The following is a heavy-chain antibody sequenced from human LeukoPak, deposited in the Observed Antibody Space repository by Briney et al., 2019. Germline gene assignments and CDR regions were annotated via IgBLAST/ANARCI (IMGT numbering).Heavy chain of an antibody. D-gene: IGHD5-12*01. CDR3: AKDLLSGYGLKHFDY. CDR2: ISGSGGST. J-gene: IGHJ4*02. Sequence: GGSLRLSCAASGFTFSSYAMSWVRQAPGKGLEWVSAISGSGGSTYYADSVKGRFTISRDNSKNTLYLQMNSLRAEDTAVYYCAKDLLSGYGLKHFDYWGQGTLVTVSS. V-gene: IGHV3-23*01. CDR1: GFTFSSYA.